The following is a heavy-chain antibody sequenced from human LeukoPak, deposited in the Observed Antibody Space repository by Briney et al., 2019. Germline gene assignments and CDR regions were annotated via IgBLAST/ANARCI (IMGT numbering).Heavy chain of an antibody. CDR1: GFTFSSYV. D-gene: IGHD2-15*01. J-gene: IGHJ6*02. V-gene: IGHV3-33*01. CDR2: IWYDGSNR. Sequence: GGSLRLSCAASGFTFSSYVMHWVRQAPGKGLEWVAVIWYDGSNRYYADSVKGRFTISRDNSKNTLYLQMNSLRAEDTAVYYCARVEDGGSFRNYYYYGMDVWGQGTTVTVSS. CDR3: ARVEDGGSFRNYYYYGMDV.